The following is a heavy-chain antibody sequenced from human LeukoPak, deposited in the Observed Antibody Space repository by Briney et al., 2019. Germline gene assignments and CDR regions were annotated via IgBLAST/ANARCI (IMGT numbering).Heavy chain of an antibody. CDR3: ARQGWEPLAAFDI. Sequence: SETLSLTCAVSGYSISSGYYWGWIRQPPGKGLEWIGSIYHSGSTYYNPSLKSRVTISVDTSKNQFSLKLSSVTAADTAVYYCARQGWEPLAAFDIWGQGTMVTVSS. D-gene: IGHD1-26*01. J-gene: IGHJ3*02. CDR2: IYHSGST. V-gene: IGHV4-38-2*01. CDR1: GYSISSGYY.